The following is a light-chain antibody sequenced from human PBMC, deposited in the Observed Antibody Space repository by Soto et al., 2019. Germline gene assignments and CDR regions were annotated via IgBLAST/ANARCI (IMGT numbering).Light chain of an antibody. V-gene: IGKV3-15*01. CDR2: GAS. CDR3: QQYNNWPPYT. CDR1: QSVSSD. Sequence: IVMTQSPATLSVSPGDRVTLSCRASQSVSSDLAWYQQRPGQAPRLLIYGASTRATGIPARFSGTGSGTEFTLTISSLQSEDFAIYYCQQYNNWPPYTFG. J-gene: IGKJ2*01.